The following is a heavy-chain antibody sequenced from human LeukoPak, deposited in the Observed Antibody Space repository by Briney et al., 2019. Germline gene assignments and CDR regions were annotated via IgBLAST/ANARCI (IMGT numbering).Heavy chain of an antibody. CDR3: ARAIAAAEGNWFDP. V-gene: IGHV4-61*02. Sequence: SETLSLTCTVSGGSISSGSYYWSWIRQPAGKGLEWIGRIYTSGSTNYNPSLKSRVTISVDTSKNQFSLKLSSVTAADTAVYYCARAIAAAEGNWFDPWGQGTLVTVSS. D-gene: IGHD6-13*01. CDR1: GGSISSGSYY. CDR2: IYTSGST. J-gene: IGHJ5*02.